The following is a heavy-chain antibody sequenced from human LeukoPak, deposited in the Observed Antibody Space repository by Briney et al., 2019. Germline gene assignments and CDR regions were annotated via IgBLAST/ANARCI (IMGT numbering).Heavy chain of an antibody. CDR3: ARIRITMARGGPDEQRYYYYGMDV. J-gene: IGHJ6*02. V-gene: IGHV4-59*08. D-gene: IGHD3-10*01. CDR2: XXXXXXX. CDR1: GGSISSYY. Sequence: PSETLSLTCTVSGGSISSYYWSWIRQPPGKGLEWIGYXXXXXXXXXNPSLKSRVTISVDTSKNQFSLKLSSVTAADTAVYYCARIRITMARGGPDEQRYYYYGMDVWGQGTTVTVSS.